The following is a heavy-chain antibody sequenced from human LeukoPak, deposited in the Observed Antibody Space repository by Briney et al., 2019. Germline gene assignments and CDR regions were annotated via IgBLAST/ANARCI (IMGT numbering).Heavy chain of an antibody. CDR1: GGTFISYA. CDR2: IIPIFGTA. V-gene: IGHV1-69*13. D-gene: IGHD6-13*01. Sequence: ASVKVSCKASGGTFISYAISWVRQAPGQGLEWMGGIIPIFGTANYAQKFQGRVTITADESTSTAYMELSSLRSEDTAVYYCARAGIAAAGTEWDWFDPWGQGTLVTVSS. CDR3: ARAGIAAAGTEWDWFDP. J-gene: IGHJ5*02.